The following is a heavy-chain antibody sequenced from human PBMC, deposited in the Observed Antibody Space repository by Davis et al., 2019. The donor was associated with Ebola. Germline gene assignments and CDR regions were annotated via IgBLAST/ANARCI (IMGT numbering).Heavy chain of an antibody. J-gene: IGHJ4*02. CDR2: ISSSSNYI. V-gene: IGHV3-21*01. CDR1: GFTFSSDS. Sequence: GESLKISCAASGFTFSSDSMNWVRQAPGKGLEWVSSISSSSNYIYYADSVKGRFTISRDNAKNSLYLQMNSLRAEDTAVYYCARGSFQVWEWSPYYFDYLGQGTRVTVSS. D-gene: IGHD3-3*01. CDR3: ARGSFQVWEWSPYYFDY.